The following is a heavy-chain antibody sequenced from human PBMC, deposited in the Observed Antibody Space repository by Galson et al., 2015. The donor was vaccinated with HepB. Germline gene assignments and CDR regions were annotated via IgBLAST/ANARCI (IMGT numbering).Heavy chain of an antibody. Sequence: SVKVSCKASGGTFNTYGINWVRQAPGQGLEWMGGIIPIFGTPNHAQKFHNRVTMTADKFTNTAYMELISLRSEDTAVYYCATDMGYCSSSTCYYSAFQYWGQGTLVTVSS. CDR3: ATDMGYCSSSTCYYSAFQY. CDR2: IIPIFGTP. CDR1: GGTFNTYG. J-gene: IGHJ1*01. D-gene: IGHD2-2*01. V-gene: IGHV1-69*06.